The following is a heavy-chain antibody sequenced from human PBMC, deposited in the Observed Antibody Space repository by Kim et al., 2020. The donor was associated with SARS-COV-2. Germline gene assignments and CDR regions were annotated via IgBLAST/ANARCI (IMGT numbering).Heavy chain of an antibody. J-gene: IGHJ4*02. Sequence: YINYSTSFQGRVTISVDTSISNAYLQWSSLKPSDSAMYFCTNSLEGANFDQWGQGTLVTVSS. V-gene: IGHV5-10-1*01. D-gene: IGHD1-26*01. CDR2: YI. CDR3: TNSLEGANFDQ.